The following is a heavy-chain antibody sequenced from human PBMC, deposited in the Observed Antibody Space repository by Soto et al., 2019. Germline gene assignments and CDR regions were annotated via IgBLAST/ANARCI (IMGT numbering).Heavy chain of an antibody. CDR3: ASSSPWGWADHFYAMDV. V-gene: IGHV1-3*01. CDR1: GYTFTHYA. Sequence: QAHLVQSGAEVKKPGASVKVSCQAFGYTFTHYAIHWVRQDPGHSLEWLGWTNAVDGIRKYSESFQGRVTLTTDTSANAVYMELSSLTSEDTAIYYCASSSPWGWADHFYAMDVWGQGTTVIVSS. D-gene: IGHD6-19*01. J-gene: IGHJ6*02. CDR2: TNAVDGIR.